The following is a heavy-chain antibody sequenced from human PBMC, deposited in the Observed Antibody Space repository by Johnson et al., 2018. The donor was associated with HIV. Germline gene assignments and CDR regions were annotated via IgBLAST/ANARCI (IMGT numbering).Heavy chain of an antibody. CDR1: GFTFNSYG. D-gene: IGHD1-1*01. Sequence: QVQLVESGGGVVQSGRSLRLSCAASGFTFNSYGMHWVRQAPGTGLAWVALMSYDGSKKYTADSVKGRFTISRDTSKNTLYLQMNSLRTEDTAVYYCAKDRGDNYVGGDAFEIWGQGTMVTVSS. CDR2: MSYDGSKK. CDR3: AKDRGDNYVGGDAFEI. V-gene: IGHV3-30*18. J-gene: IGHJ3*02.